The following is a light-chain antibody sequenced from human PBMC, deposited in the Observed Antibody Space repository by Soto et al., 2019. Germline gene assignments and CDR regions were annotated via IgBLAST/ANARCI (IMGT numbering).Light chain of an antibody. CDR1: QSVRGY. CDR3: EQYDNWPGT. J-gene: IGKJ1*01. Sequence: EIVMTQSPATLSVSAGDGATLSCRASQSVRGYLAWYQQKPGQAPRLLIYGASTRAAGIPARFSGSGSGTEVSLPISSLQSEDFAVYYCEQYDNWPGTFGQGTKVEIK. CDR2: GAS. V-gene: IGKV3-15*01.